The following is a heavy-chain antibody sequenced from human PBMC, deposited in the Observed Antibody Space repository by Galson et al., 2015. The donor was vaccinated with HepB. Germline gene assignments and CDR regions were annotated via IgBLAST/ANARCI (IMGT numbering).Heavy chain of an antibody. CDR3: AKGSASSRPYYFDS. V-gene: IGHV3-23*01. CDR1: GFTFSSYA. J-gene: IGHJ4*02. Sequence: SLRLSCAASGFTFSSYAMSWVRQAPGKGLEWVSAISDSGGSTYYADSVKGRFTISRDNSKSTLYLQMNSLRAEDTAVYYCAKGSASSRPYYFDSWGQGALVTLSS. CDR2: ISDSGGST. D-gene: IGHD6-13*01.